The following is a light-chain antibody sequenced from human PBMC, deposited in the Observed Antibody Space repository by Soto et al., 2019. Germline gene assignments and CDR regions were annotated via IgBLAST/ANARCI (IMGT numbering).Light chain of an antibody. CDR2: KAS. Sequence: DIQMTQSPSTLSASVGDRVTITCRASQRISSWLAWYQQKPGKAPKLLIYKASSLESGVPSRFSGSGSGTEFTRTISRLQPDDFATYYCQQYNSYPWTFGQGTKVEIK. CDR1: QRISSW. J-gene: IGKJ1*01. CDR3: QQYNSYPWT. V-gene: IGKV1-5*03.